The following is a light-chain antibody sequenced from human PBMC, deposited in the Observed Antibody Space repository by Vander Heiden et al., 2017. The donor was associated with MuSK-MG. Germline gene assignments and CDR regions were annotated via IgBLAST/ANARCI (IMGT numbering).Light chain of an antibody. V-gene: IGKV1-16*01. CDR1: PDISNY. CDR3: QQYDTAPRT. Sequence: DIQMTQSPSSLSAFVGARVTITCRASPDISNYVAWFQQKPGKAPKSLIDDASSLQSGVPARFSGSGSGTDFTLTISSLQAEDVATYYCQQYDTAPRTSGQGTKVAIK. CDR2: DAS. J-gene: IGKJ1*01.